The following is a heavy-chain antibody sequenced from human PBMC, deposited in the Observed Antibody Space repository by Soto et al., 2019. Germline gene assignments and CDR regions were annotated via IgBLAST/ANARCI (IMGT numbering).Heavy chain of an antibody. CDR2: ISSSGSYI. CDR1: GFTFSYYN. CDR3: ARGRYYDSSLSDY. V-gene: IGHV3-21*01. Sequence: PGGSLRLSCAASGFTFSYYNMIWVRQAPGKGLEWVSSISSSGSYIYYADSVNGRFTISRDNAENSLYLQMNSLRVEDTAVYYCARGRYYDSSLSDYWGQGTLVTVSS. D-gene: IGHD3-22*01. J-gene: IGHJ4*02.